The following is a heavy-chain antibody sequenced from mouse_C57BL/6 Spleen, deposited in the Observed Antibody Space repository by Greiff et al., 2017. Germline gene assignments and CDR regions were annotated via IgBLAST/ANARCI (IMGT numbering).Heavy chain of an antibody. CDR1: GYAFSSSW. CDR2: IYPGDGDS. Sequence: QVLLQQSGPELVQPGASVKISCKASGYAFSSSWMHWVKQRPGKGLEWIGRIYPGDGDSNYNGTFKGKATLTADKSSSPAYMQLSSMTSEDSAVYFCAMNWDEAWFAYWGQGTLVTVSA. V-gene: IGHV1-82*01. CDR3: AMNWDEAWFAY. D-gene: IGHD4-1*01. J-gene: IGHJ3*01.